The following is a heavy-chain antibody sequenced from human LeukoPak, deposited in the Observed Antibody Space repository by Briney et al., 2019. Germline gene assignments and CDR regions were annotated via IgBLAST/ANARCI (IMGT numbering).Heavy chain of an antibody. CDR1: GGSISSSSYY. D-gene: IGHD6-13*01. J-gene: IGHJ4*02. V-gene: IGHV4-39*01. CDR3: ARLPNGVAAAGTGDY. Sequence: SETLSLTCTVSGGSISSSSYYWGWIRQPPGKGLEWIGSIYYSGSTYYNPSLKSRVTISVDTSKNQFSLKLSSVTAADTAVYYCARLPNGVAAAGTGDYWGQGTLVTVSS. CDR2: IYYSGST.